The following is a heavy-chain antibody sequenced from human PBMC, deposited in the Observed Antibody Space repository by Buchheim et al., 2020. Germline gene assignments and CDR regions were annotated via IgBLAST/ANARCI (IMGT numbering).Heavy chain of an antibody. CDR3: ARRVRDSSGYNFDF. V-gene: IGHV5-51*01. CDR1: GYSFTGAY. D-gene: IGHD5-18*01. Sequence: EVQLVQSGAEVKRPGESLKISCQGSGYSFTGAYIAWVSQMPGKGLEWMGKIYPCDSYTAYTPSFQGQVTMSVDKSIRTAYLQWYSLKASDSAVYYCARRVRDSSGYNFDFWGQGTL. CDR2: IYPCDSYT. J-gene: IGHJ4*02.